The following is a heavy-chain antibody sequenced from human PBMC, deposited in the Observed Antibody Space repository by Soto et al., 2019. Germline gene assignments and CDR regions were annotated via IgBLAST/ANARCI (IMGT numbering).Heavy chain of an antibody. CDR2: VTNSGSST. J-gene: IGHJ4*01. CDR1: GFTFSNYA. V-gene: IGHV3-23*01. Sequence: TGGSLRLSCTASGFTFSNYAMNWVRQAPAKGLEWVSSVTNSGSSTYYADSVKGRFTIFRDNSKNTLYLQMNTLRAEDTAVYYCAKGWSDYFDSWGHGTLVTVSS. CDR3: AKGWSDYFDS.